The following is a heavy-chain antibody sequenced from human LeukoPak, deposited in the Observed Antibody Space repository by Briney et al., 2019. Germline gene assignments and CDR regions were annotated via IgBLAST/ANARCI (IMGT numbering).Heavy chain of an antibody. V-gene: IGHV3-33*01. Sequence: GGSLRLSCAASGFTFSSYGMHWVRQAPGKGLEWVAVIWYDGSNKYYADSVKGRFTISRDNSKNTLYLQMNSLRAEDTAVYYCARDLTVTTGRYYYGMDVWGQGTTVTVS. J-gene: IGHJ6*02. CDR2: IWYDGSNK. CDR3: ARDLTVTTGRYYYGMDV. D-gene: IGHD4-17*01. CDR1: GFTFSSYG.